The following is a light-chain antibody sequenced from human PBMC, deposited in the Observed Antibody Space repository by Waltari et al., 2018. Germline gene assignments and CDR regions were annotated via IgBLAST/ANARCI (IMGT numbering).Light chain of an antibody. V-gene: IGKV1-39*01. CDR2: SAS. CDR1: QTIFSY. J-gene: IGKJ4*01. Sequence: DIQMTQSPSSLSASVGDRVTITCRASQTIFSYLNWFQQTPGKAPELLIFSASALQSGVPSRFSGSGSGTNFTLTISSLQAEDVAIYYCQQYYDSPLTFGGGTKVEIK. CDR3: QQYYDSPLT.